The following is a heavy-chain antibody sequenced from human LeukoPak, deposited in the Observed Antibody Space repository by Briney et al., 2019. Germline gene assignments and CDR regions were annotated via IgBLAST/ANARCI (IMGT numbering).Heavy chain of an antibody. CDR2: IIPIFGTA. J-gene: IGHJ5*02. CDR1: GGTFSSHA. V-gene: IGHV1-69*06. D-gene: IGHD4/OR15-4a*01. Sequence: ASVKASCKASGGTFSSHAISWVRQAPGQGLEWMGGIIPIFGTANYAQKFQGRVTITADKSTSTAYMELSSLRSEDTAVYYCAGAALNNWFDPWGQGTLVTVSS. CDR3: AGAALNNWFDP.